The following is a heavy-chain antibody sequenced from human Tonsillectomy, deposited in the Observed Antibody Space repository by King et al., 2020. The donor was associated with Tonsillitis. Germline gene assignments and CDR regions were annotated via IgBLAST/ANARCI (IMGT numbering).Heavy chain of an antibody. Sequence: QLQESGPGLVKPSGTLSLTCAVSGVSISSPKWWSWVRQSPGKGLEWIGEIYHTETTNYNPSLKSRLSISLDKSKNQFSLGLSSVTAADTAVYYCATIMNTVNTRPFDYWGQGALVTVSS. CDR1: GVSISSPKW. CDR2: IYHTETT. CDR3: ATIMNTVNTRPFDY. V-gene: IGHV4-4*02. J-gene: IGHJ4*02. D-gene: IGHD2-2*02.